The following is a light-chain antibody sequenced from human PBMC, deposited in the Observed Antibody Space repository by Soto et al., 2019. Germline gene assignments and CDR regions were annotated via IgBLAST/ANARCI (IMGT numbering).Light chain of an antibody. J-gene: IGKJ1*01. Sequence: DIMMTQSPSTLSASVGDRVTITCRASQSISSWLAWYQQKPGQAPKLLIYKASILESGRPSRFSGSGSGTDFTLTISSLQPDACATNYWQHYNIYLTFRQGTKVEI. CDR3: QHYNIYLT. CDR2: KAS. CDR1: QSISSW. V-gene: IGKV1-5*03.